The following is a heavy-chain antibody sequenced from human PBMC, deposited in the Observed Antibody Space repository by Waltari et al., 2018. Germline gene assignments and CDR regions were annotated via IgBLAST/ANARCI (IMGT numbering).Heavy chain of an antibody. CDR3: ARERSDYDSSGYGWFDP. V-gene: IGHV1-69*05. Sequence: QVQLVQSGAEVKKPGSSVKVSCKASGGTFSSYAISWVRQAPGQGLEWRGGVIPIFGTANYAQKFQGRVTSTTDESTSTAYMELSSLRSEDTAVYYCARERSDYDSSGYGWFDPWGQGTLVTVSS. CDR1: GGTFSSYA. D-gene: IGHD3-22*01. CDR2: VIPIFGTA. J-gene: IGHJ5*02.